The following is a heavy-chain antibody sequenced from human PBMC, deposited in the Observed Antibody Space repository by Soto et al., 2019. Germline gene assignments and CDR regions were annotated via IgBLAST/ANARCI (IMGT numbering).Heavy chain of an antibody. CDR1: GGSISSSSYY. CDR3: AKDDYGDSKVDY. V-gene: IGHV4-39*02. D-gene: IGHD4-17*01. Sequence: PSETLSLTCTVSGGSISSSSYYWGWIRQPPGKGLEWIGSIYYSGSTYYNPSLKSRVTISVDTSKNQFSLKLSSVTAADTAVYYCAKDDYGDSKVDYWGQGTLVTVSS. CDR2: IYYSGST. J-gene: IGHJ4*02.